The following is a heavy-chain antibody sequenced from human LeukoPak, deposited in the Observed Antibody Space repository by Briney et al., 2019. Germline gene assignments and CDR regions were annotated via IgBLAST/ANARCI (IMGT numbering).Heavy chain of an antibody. CDR1: GGSISSYY. D-gene: IGHD5-18*01. CDR2: IYYSGST. CDR3: ARDGGYSYGPGHLTSGFDP. J-gene: IGHJ5*02. Sequence: PSETLSLTCTVSGGSISSYYWSWIRQPPGKGLEWIGYIYYSGSTNYNPSLKSRVTISVDTSKNQFSLKLSSVTAADTAVYYCARDGGYSYGPGHLTSGFDPWGQGTLVTVSS. V-gene: IGHV4-59*01.